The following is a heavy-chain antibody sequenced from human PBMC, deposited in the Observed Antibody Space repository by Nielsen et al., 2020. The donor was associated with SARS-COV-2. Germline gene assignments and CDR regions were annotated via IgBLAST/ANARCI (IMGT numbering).Heavy chain of an antibody. J-gene: IGHJ6*02. CDR3: ARGIMITFGGVSDYGMDV. V-gene: IGHV4-61*08. Sequence: SETLSLTCTVSGGSISSGDYYWSWIRQPPGKGLEWIGYIYYSGSTNYNPSLKSRVTISVDTSKNQFSLKLSSVTAADTAVYYCARGIMITFGGVSDYGMDVWGQGTTVTVSS. CDR1: GGSISSGDYY. D-gene: IGHD3-16*01. CDR2: IYYSGST.